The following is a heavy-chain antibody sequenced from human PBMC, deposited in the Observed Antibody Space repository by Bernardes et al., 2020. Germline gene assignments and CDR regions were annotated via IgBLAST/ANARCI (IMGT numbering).Heavy chain of an antibody. Sequence: ASVKVSCKASGYTFSDYYMHGVRQAPGRGIEWMGVINPSGDSTSYAQMFQGRVTMSRDSSTSTLYMELSSLRSEDTAVYYCARRAVAGRGLAWWGQGTLVTVSS. CDR3: ARRAVAGRGLAW. CDR1: GYTFSDYY. V-gene: IGHV1-46*01. D-gene: IGHD6-19*01. CDR2: INPSGDST. J-gene: IGHJ4*02.